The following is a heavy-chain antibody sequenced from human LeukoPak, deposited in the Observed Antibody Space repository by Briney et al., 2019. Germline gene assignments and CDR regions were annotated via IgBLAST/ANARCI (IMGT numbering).Heavy chain of an antibody. V-gene: IGHV4-39*07. CDR2: MYSSGST. D-gene: IGHD5-12*01. J-gene: IGHJ4*02. Sequence: PSETLSLTCTISGGSISSSSYYWGWIRQPPGKGLEWIGSMYSSGSTYYNPSLKSRVTMSVDTSKNQFSLKLSSVTAADTAVYYCVRSGSGYLRYYFDYWGQGTLVTVSS. CDR1: GGSISSSSYY. CDR3: VRSGSGYLRYYFDY.